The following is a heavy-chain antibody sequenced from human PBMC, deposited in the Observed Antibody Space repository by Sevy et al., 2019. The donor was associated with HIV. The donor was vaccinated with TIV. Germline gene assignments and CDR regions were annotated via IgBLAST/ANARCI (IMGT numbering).Heavy chain of an antibody. CDR2: ISGNGGST. J-gene: IGHJ5*02. Sequence: GGSLRLSCAASGFTFSSYAMSWVRQAPGKGLEWVSAISGNGGSTYYADSVKGRFTISRDNSKNTLYLQMNSLRAEDTAVYYCANMPSYDFWCGYLSNWFDPWGQGTLVTVSS. CDR1: GFTFSSYA. CDR3: ANMPSYDFWCGYLSNWFDP. D-gene: IGHD3-3*01. V-gene: IGHV3-23*01.